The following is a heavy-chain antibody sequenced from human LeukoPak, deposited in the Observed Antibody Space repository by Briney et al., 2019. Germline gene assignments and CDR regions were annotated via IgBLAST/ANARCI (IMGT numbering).Heavy chain of an antibody. J-gene: IGHJ4*02. CDR2: IYTSGST. CDR3: ARRVAAAAMYDY. D-gene: IGHD6-13*01. Sequence: SQTLSLTCTVSGGPISSGSYYWSWIRQPAGKGLEWIGRIYTSGSTNYNPSLKSRATISVDTSKNQFSLKLSSVTAADTAVYYCARRVAAAAMYDYWGQGTLVTVSS. V-gene: IGHV4-61*02. CDR1: GGPISSGSYY.